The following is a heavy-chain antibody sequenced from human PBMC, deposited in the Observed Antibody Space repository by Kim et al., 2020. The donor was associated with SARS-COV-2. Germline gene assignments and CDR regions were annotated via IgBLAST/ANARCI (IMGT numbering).Heavy chain of an antibody. CDR3: ARDKGFYGDYGMDV. CDR2: INQDGSEK. J-gene: IGHJ6*02. D-gene: IGHD4-17*01. CDR1: GFTFSSYW. V-gene: IGHV3-7*03. Sequence: GGSLRLSCAASGFTFSSYWMSWVRQAPGKGLEWVANINQDGSEKDYVDSEKGRFTISRDNAKNSLYLQMNSLRAEDTAVYYCARDKGFYGDYGMDVWGQGTTVTVSS.